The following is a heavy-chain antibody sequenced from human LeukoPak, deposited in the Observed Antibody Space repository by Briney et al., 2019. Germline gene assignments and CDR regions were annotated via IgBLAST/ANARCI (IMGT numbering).Heavy chain of an antibody. V-gene: IGHV3-74*01. CDR1: GFTFSSYW. CDR3: ARGFYYYGSGSYYFNWFDP. Sequence: GGSLRLSCAASGFTFSSYWMHWVRQAPGKGLVWVSRINSDGSSTSYADSAKGRFTISRDNAKNTLYLQMNSLRAEDTAVYYCARGFYYYGSGSYYFNWFDPWGQGTLVTVSS. CDR2: INSDGSST. D-gene: IGHD3-10*01. J-gene: IGHJ5*02.